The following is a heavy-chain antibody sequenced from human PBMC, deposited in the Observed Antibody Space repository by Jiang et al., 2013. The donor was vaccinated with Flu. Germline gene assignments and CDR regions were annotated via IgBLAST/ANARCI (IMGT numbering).Heavy chain of an antibody. V-gene: IGHV4-4*02. CDR3: ASRNWGEDFDL. Sequence: PSGTLSLTCAVSGGSDRQVLSGGGWVRQSPGKGLEWIAEIYHSGSTNYNPSLKSRVIISLDKSENHFSLRLNSVTAADTAMYYCASRNWGEDFDLWGRGTLVTVSS. CDR2: IYHSGST. CDR1: GGSDRQVLSG. J-gene: IGHJ2*01. D-gene: IGHD3-10*01.